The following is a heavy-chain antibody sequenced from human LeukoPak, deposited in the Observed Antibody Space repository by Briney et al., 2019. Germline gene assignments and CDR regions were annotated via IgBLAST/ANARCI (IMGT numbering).Heavy chain of an antibody. V-gene: IGHV3-33*06. CDR3: AKDLGTFDYMDV. CDR2: IWYDGSNK. Sequence: PGGSLRLSCAASGFTFSSYSMNWVRQAPGKGLEWVAVIWYDGSNKYYADSVKGRFTISRDNSKNTLYLQMNSLRAEDTAVYYCAKDLGTFDYMDVWGKGTTVTVSS. CDR1: GFTFSSYS. D-gene: IGHD3-16*01. J-gene: IGHJ6*03.